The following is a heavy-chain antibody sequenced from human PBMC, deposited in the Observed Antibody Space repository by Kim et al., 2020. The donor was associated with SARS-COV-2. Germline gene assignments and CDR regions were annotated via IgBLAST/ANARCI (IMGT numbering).Heavy chain of an antibody. D-gene: IGHD1-26*01. CDR3: ARWVGPTRNFDY. Sequence: SETLSLTCTVSGGSISSNTYYWGWIRQPPGKGLERIGSIHYSGSTYYNPSLKSRVTISVDTSKNQFSLKLSSVTAADTAVYYCARWVGPTRNFDYWGQGTLVTVSS. CDR2: IHYSGST. J-gene: IGHJ4*02. CDR1: GGSISSNTYY. V-gene: IGHV4-39*01.